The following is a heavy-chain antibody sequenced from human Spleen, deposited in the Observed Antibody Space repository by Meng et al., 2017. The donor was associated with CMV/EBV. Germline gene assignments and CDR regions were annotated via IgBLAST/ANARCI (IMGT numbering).Heavy chain of an antibody. D-gene: IGHD6-13*01. V-gene: IGHV1-18*01. CDR2: ISAYNCNT. J-gene: IGHJ4*02. CDR3: ARALQQPTDY. CDR1: GYTFPSYG. Sequence: QVQLVESGAWVKKPGASLKVSCKASGYTFPSYGISWVRQAPGQGLEWMGWISAYNCNTNYAQKLQGRVTMTTDTSTSTAYIELRSLRSDDTAVYYCARALQQPTDYWGQGTLVTVSS.